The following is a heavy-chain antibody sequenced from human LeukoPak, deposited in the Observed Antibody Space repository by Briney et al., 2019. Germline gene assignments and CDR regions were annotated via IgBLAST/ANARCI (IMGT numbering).Heavy chain of an antibody. CDR3: ERDRVGYCSGGSCYPNWFDP. Sequence: GASVKVSCKASGYTFTGYYMHWVRQAPGQGLEWMGWINPNSGDTNYAQKFQGRVTMTRDTSISTAYMELSRLRSDDTAVYYCERDRVGYCSGGSCYPNWFDPWGQGTLVTVSS. J-gene: IGHJ5*02. CDR2: INPNSGDT. D-gene: IGHD2-15*01. V-gene: IGHV1-2*02. CDR1: GYTFTGYY.